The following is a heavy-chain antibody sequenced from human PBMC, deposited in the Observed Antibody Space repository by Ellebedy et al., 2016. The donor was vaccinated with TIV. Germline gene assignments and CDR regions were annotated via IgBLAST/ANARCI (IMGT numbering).Heavy chain of an antibody. J-gene: IGHJ3*01. CDR1: GGSISGYY. Sequence: SETLSLTCTVSGGSISGYYWTWIRQPPGKGLEWIGYIFHSGTASYNPSLKSRVIMSRDTSKDQFSLKLNSVTAADTAVYYCARHGPQWFDAFDLWGQGTLVTVSS. V-gene: IGHV4-59*08. CDR2: IFHSGTA. D-gene: IGHD3-22*01. CDR3: ARHGPQWFDAFDL.